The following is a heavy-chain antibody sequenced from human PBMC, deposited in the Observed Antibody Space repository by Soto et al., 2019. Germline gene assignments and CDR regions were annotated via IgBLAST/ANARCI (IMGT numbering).Heavy chain of an antibody. D-gene: IGHD3-22*01. J-gene: IGHJ4*02. V-gene: IGHV3-11*01. CDR2: ISSSGDIR. CDR3: ARDQGYYDSSGYFDY. CDR1: GFTFSDYY. Sequence: GGSLRLSCSASGFTFSDYYMSWIRQAPGKGLEWVSYISSSGDIRYYADSVKGRFTISRDNAKKSLYLEMNSLRAEDTAVYYCARDQGYYDSSGYFDYWGQGDLVTVSS.